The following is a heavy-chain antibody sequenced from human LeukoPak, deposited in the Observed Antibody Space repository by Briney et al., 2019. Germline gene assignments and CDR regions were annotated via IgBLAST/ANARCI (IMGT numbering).Heavy chain of an antibody. D-gene: IGHD6-13*01. V-gene: IGHV3-30*09. CDR1: GFTFSSYA. CDR3: ARGYSSSWAGEDAFYI. CDR2: ISYDGSNK. J-gene: IGHJ3*02. Sequence: GGSLRLSCAASGFTFSSYAMHWVRQAPGKGLEWVAVISYDGSNKYYADSVKGRSAISRDNSKNTLYLQMNSLRAEDTAVYYCARGYSSSWAGEDAFYIWGQGTMVTVSS.